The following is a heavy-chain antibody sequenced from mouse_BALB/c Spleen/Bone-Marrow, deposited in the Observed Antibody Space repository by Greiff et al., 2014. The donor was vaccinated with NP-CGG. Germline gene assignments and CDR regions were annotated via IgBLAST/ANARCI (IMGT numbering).Heavy chain of an antibody. Sequence: DVKLVESGAELVRSGASVKLSCTASGFNITDYYMHWVKQRPEQGLEWIGWIDPGYGDTEYAPKFKGKATMTADTSSNTAYLQLSSLTSEDTDVYYCNAEHGNYHYFDYWGQGTTLTVSS. CDR3: NAEHGNYHYFDY. D-gene: IGHD6-1*01. J-gene: IGHJ2*01. CDR2: IDPGYGDT. V-gene: IGHV14-4*02. CDR1: GFNITDYY.